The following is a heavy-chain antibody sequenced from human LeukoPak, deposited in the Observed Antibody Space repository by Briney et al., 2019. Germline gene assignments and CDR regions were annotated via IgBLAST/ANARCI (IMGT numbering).Heavy chain of an antibody. CDR2: IVVGSGDT. CDR3: AADDQQLIL. Sequence: SVKVSCKASGFAFTSSAMQWVRQARGQRLEWIGWIVVGSGDTNYAQKFQERVTFTRDMSTSTAYMELSSLRSDDTAVYYCAADDQQLILWGQGTLVTVSS. D-gene: IGHD3-16*01. CDR1: GFAFTSSA. J-gene: IGHJ4*02. V-gene: IGHV1-58*02.